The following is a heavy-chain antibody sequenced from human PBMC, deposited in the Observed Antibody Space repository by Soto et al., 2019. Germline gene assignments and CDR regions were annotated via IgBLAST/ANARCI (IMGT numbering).Heavy chain of an antibody. CDR1: GYTFTSYG. CDR2: LSTYNGNT. D-gene: IGHD3-10*01. Sequence: QVQLVQSGAEVKKPGASVKVSCKASGYTFTSYGISWVRQAPGQGLEWMGWLSTYNGNTNYAQKLQGRVTMTTDTSTGTVYMELRSLRSDDTAVYYCAKEGGVGVYSFDYWGQGTLVTVSS. V-gene: IGHV1-18*01. J-gene: IGHJ4*02. CDR3: AKEGGVGVYSFDY.